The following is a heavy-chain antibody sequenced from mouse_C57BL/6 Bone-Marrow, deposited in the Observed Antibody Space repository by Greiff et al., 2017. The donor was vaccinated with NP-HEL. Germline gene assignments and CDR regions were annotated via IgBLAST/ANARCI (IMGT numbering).Heavy chain of an antibody. CDR1: GFTFSDAW. CDR2: IRNKANNHAT. J-gene: IGHJ4*01. D-gene: IGHD2-1*01. V-gene: IGHV6-6*01. CDR3: TPLYGNYDAMDY. Sequence: EVQLVESGGGLVQPGGSMKLSCAASGFTFSDAWMDWVRQSPEKGLEWVAEIRNKANNHATYYAESVKGRFTISRDDSKSSVYLQMNSLRAEDTGIYYCTPLYGNYDAMDYWGQGTSVTVSS.